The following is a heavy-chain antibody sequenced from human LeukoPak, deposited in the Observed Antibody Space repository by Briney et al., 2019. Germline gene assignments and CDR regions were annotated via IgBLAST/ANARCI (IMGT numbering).Heavy chain of an antibody. Sequence: GGSLRLSCAASGFTVSSNYMSWVRQAPGMGLEWVSVIYSGGSTFYADSAKGRFTISRDNSKNMLYLQMNSLRAEDTAVYYCARDHAYSYGFSYYFHSWGQGTLVTVSS. V-gene: IGHV3-66*01. D-gene: IGHD5-18*01. CDR1: GFTVSSNY. CDR3: ARDHAYSYGFSYYFHS. J-gene: IGHJ4*02. CDR2: IYSGGST.